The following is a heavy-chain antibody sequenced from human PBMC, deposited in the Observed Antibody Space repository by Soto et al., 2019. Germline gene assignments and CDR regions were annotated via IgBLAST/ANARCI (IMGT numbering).Heavy chain of an antibody. CDR2: INAGNGNT. V-gene: IGHV1-3*01. J-gene: IGHJ1*01. CDR1: GYTFTSYA. D-gene: IGHD2-15*01. CDR3: ARGGYCSGGSCYYIAEYFQH. Sequence: QVQLVQSGAEVKKPGASVKVSCKASGYTFTSYAMHWVRQAPGQRLEWMGWINAGNGNTKYSQKFQGRVTITRDTSASTAYMELSSLRSEDTAVYYCARGGYCSGGSCYYIAEYFQHWGQGTLVTVSS.